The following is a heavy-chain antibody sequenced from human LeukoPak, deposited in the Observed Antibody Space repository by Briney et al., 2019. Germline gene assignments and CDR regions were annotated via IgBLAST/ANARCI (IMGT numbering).Heavy chain of an antibody. D-gene: IGHD6-13*01. J-gene: IGHJ4*02. CDR2: INPNSGGT. CDR1: GYTFTGYY. Sequence: ASVKVSCKASGYTFTGYYMHWVRQAPGQGLEWMGWINPNSGGTNYAQKFQGRVIMTRDTSISTAYMELSRLRSDDTAVYYCARDLGIAAAGGYWGQGTLVTVSS. V-gene: IGHV1-2*02. CDR3: ARDLGIAAAGGY.